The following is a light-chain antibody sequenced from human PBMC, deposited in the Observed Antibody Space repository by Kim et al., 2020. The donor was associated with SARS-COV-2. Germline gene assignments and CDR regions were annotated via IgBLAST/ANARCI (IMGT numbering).Light chain of an antibody. CDR2: GAS. J-gene: IGKJ2*03. CDR3: QHHRSWS. Sequence: EIVMTQSPATLSVSPGERATLSCRASQSISSDLAWYQQKPGRAPRLLIYGASTRPTGIPARFSGSGSGTEFTLTISSLQSEDFAVYYCQHHRSWSFGQGTKLEI. V-gene: IGKV3-15*01. CDR1: QSISSD.